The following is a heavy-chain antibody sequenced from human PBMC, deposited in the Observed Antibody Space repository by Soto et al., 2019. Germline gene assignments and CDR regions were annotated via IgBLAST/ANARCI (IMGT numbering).Heavy chain of an antibody. CDR2: IIPILGIA. J-gene: IGHJ6*02. CDR1: GGTFSSYT. D-gene: IGHD4-17*01. CDR3: ASYDLEDSGGNTGGMDF. Sequence: QVQLVQSGAEVKKPGSSVKVSCKASGGTFSSYTISWVRQAPGQGLEWMGRIIPILGIANYAQKFQGRVTITADKSTSTAYMELSSLRSEDTAVYYCASYDLEDSGGNTGGMDFWGQGTTVTVSS. V-gene: IGHV1-69*02.